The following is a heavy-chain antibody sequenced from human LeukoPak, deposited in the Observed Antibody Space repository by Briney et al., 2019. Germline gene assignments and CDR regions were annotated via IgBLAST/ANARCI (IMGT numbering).Heavy chain of an antibody. V-gene: IGHV4-38-2*02. J-gene: IGHJ6*03. CDR3: ARARVEADAGYYYMDV. CDR2: IYHSGST. Sequence: SETLSLTCTVSGYSISSGHYWGWIRQPPGKGLEWIGSIYHSGSTYYNPSLKSRVTISVDTSKNQFSLKLSSVTAADTAVYYCARARVEADAGYYYMDVWGKGTTVTVSS. D-gene: IGHD1-26*01. CDR1: GYSISSGHY.